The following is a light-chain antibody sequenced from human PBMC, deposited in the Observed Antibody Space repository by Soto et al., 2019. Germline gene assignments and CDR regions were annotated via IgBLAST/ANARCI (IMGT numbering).Light chain of an antibody. Sequence: EIVMTQSPATLSVSPGERATLSCRASQSVSSNLAWYQQNPGQAPRLLIYHASTRATGIPARFSGSGSGTEFTLTISSLQSEDFAAYYCQQYNKWPLTFGGGTKVEIK. V-gene: IGKV3-15*01. J-gene: IGKJ4*01. CDR3: QQYNKWPLT. CDR1: QSVSSN. CDR2: HAS.